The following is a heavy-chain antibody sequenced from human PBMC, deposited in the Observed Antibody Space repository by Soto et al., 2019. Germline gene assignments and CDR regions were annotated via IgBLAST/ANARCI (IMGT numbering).Heavy chain of an antibody. V-gene: IGHV6-1*01. Sequence: QTLSLSCAISGDSVSSNSAAWNCIMHSPSRGLEWLGRTYYRSKWYNDYAVSVKSRITINPDTSKNHFSLQLKSVTPEDTALYYCASLAPGGSGGGGDYWGQGTLVTVSS. CDR1: GDSVSSNSAA. CDR2: TYYRSKWYN. J-gene: IGHJ4*02. D-gene: IGHD6-19*01. CDR3: ASLAPGGSGGGGDY.